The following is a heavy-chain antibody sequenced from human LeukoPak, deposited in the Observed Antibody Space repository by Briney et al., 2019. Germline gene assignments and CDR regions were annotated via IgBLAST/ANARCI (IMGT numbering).Heavy chain of an antibody. D-gene: IGHD2-15*01. Sequence: GGSLRLSCAASGFTFSSYSMNWVRQAPGKGLEWVSSIRSSSSYIYYADSVKGRFTISRDNAKNSLYLQMNSLRAEDTAVYYCARGVVVAANGACWFDPWGQGTLVTVSS. CDR2: IRSSSSYI. CDR1: GFTFSSYS. J-gene: IGHJ5*02. CDR3: ARGVVVAANGACWFDP. V-gene: IGHV3-21*01.